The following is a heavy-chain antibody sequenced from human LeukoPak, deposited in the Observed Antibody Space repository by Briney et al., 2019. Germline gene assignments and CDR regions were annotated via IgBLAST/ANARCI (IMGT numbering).Heavy chain of an antibody. CDR1: GYTFTGYY. Sequence: ASVKVSCKASGYTFTGYYMHWVRQAPGQGLEWMGWINPNSGGTNYSQKFQGRVNMTRDTSISTAYMELSRLRSDDTAVYYCAREPPDCSGGSCYPAPIDYWGQRTLVTVSS. J-gene: IGHJ4*02. D-gene: IGHD2-15*01. V-gene: IGHV1-2*02. CDR3: AREPPDCSGGSCYPAPIDY. CDR2: INPNSGGT.